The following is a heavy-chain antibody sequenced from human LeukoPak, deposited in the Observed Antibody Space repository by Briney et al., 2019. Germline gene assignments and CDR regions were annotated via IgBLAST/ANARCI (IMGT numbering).Heavy chain of an antibody. CDR1: GFTFSDYW. CDR3: ARGGSGSYYYYSEYFQH. V-gene: IGHV3-74*01. Sequence: GGSLRLSCAASGFTFSDYWVHWVRQAPGKGLVWVSRINSDGSSTSYADSVKGRFTISRDNAKNTLYLQMNSLRAEDTAVYYCARGGSGSYYYYSEYFQHWGQGTLVTVSS. D-gene: IGHD1-26*01. J-gene: IGHJ1*01. CDR2: INSDGSST.